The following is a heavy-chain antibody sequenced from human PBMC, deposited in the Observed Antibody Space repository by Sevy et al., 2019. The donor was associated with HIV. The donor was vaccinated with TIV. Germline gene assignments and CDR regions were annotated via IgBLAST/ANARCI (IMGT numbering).Heavy chain of an antibody. CDR2: IYWDDDK. CDR3: AHSYGFSSSWYGGGAEYFQH. J-gene: IGHJ1*01. CDR1: GFSLSTSGVG. V-gene: IGHV2-5*02. D-gene: IGHD6-13*01. Sequence: SGPTLVKPTQTLTLTCTFSGFSLSTSGVGVGWIRQPPGKALEWLALIYWDDDKRYSPSLKSRLTITKDTSKNQVVLTMTNMDPVDTATYYCAHSYGFSSSWYGGGAEYFQHWGQGTLVTVSS.